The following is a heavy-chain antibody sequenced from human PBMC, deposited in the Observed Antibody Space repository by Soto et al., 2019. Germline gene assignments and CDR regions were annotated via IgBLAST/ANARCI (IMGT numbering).Heavy chain of an antibody. V-gene: IGHV3-23*01. D-gene: IGHD3-3*01. J-gene: IGHJ4*02. CDR3: ANGGHDYDFWSGYQPFDY. CDR1: GFTFSSYA. CDR2: ISGSGGST. Sequence: GGSLRLSCAASGFTFSSYAMSWVRQAPGKGLEWVSAISGSGGSTYYADSVKGRFTISRDNSKNTLYLQMNSLRAEDTAVYYCANGGHDYDFWSGYQPFDYWGQGTLVTVSS.